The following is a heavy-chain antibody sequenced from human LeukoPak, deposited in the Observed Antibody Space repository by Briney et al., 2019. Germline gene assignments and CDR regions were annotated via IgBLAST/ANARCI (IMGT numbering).Heavy chain of an antibody. CDR2: ISGSGGST. D-gene: IGHD6-19*01. J-gene: IGHJ4*02. CDR3: AKDRSSGWYVSLFDY. CDR1: GFTFSSYS. Sequence: PGGSLRLSCAASGFTFSSYSMNWVRQAPGKGLEWVSAISGSGGSTYYADSVKGRFTISRDNSKNTLYLQMNSLRAEDTAVYYCAKDRSSGWYVSLFDYWGQGTLVTVSS. V-gene: IGHV3-23*01.